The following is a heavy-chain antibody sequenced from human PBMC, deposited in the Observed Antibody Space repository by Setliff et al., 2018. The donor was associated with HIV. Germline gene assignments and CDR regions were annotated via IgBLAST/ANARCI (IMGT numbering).Heavy chain of an antibody. CDR2: INWNGDGT. J-gene: IGHJ6*03. V-gene: IGHV3-20*04. D-gene: IGHD1-26*01. CDR1: GFIFDDYG. Sequence: GESLKISCTGSGFIFDDYGMTWVRQAPGKGLECVSAINWNGDGTHYADSVKGRFTISRDNAKNSLYLQMHSLRAEDTALYYCVKGPSSGTFGYMDGWGRGTTVTVSS. CDR3: VKGPSSGTFGYMDG.